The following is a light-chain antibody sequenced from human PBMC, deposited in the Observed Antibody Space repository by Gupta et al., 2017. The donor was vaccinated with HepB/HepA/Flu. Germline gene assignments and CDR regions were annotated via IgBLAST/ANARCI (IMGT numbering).Light chain of an antibody. J-gene: IGLJ1*01. Sequence: QSVLTQPPSVSAAPGQRITLSCTGSSSNIGAGSDVHWYQQLPGTAPKLLLYGNTNRRSGVPDRFSGSKSGTLASLAITGLQAEDEADYYCQSYDSSLSSYVFGTGTKVSVL. V-gene: IGLV1-40*01. CDR3: QSYDSSLSSYV. CDR2: GNT. CDR1: SSNIGAGSD.